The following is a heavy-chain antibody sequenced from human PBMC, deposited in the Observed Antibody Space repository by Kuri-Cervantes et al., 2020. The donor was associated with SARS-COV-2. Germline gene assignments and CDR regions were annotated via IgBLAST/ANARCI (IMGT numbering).Heavy chain of an antibody. CDR2: ISYDGSNK. CDR1: GFTFDNFA. V-gene: IGHV3-30-3*02. D-gene: IGHD2-2*01. Sequence: GGSLRLSCAASGFTFDNFAMHWVRQAPGKGLEWVAVISYDGSNKNYADSVKGRFTVSRDNSKNTLYLQMNSLRAEDTAVYYCAKPIVVPARPHYYYYYMDVWGKGTTVTVSS. J-gene: IGHJ6*03. CDR3: AKPIVVPARPHYYYYYMDV.